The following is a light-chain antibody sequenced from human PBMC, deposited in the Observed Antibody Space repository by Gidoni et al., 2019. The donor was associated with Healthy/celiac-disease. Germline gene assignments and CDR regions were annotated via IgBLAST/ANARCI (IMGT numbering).Light chain of an antibody. CDR1: QSVSSY. V-gene: IGKV3-11*01. Sequence: EIVLTQSPATLSLSPGERATLSFRASQSVSSYLAWYQPKPGQAPRLLIYDASNRATGIPARFRCRWFWTDFTFHIRSPEPEDFAVYYRPQPNQLTPITFGPGTKVDIK. CDR2: DAS. CDR3: PQPNQLTPIT. J-gene: IGKJ3*01.